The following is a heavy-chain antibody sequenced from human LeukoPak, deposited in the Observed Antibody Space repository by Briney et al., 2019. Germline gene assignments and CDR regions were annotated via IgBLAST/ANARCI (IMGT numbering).Heavy chain of an antibody. D-gene: IGHD1-26*01. CDR3: AKDMAIVGATFEH. V-gene: IGHV3-9*01. J-gene: IGHJ1*01. CDR2: ISWNSGSI. CDR1: GFTFDDYA. Sequence: GGSLRLSCAASGFTFDDYAMHWVRQAPGKGLEWVSGISWNSGSIGYADSVKGRFTISRDNAKNSLYLQMSSLRAEDTALYYCAKDMAIVGATFEHWGQGTLVTVSS.